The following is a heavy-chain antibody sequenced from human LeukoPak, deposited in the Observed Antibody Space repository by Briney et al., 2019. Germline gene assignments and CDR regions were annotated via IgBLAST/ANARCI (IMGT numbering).Heavy chain of an antibody. CDR2: IYYSGST. V-gene: IGHV4-59*01. CDR3: ARAPWGRSDFWSGHPYYFDY. CDR1: GGSIGSYY. Sequence: SETLSLTCTVSGGSIGSYYWSWIRQPPGKGLEWIGYIYYSGSTNHNPSLKSRVTISVDTSKNRFSLKLSSVTAADMAVYYCARAPWGRSDFWSGHPYYFDYWGQGTLVTVSS. J-gene: IGHJ4*02. D-gene: IGHD3-3*01.